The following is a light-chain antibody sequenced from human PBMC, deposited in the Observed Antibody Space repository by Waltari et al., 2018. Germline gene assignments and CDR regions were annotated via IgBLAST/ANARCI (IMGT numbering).Light chain of an antibody. CDR3: QSYYNRSLV. J-gene: IGLJ2*01. Sequence: FMLTQPHSVSESPGKTVTISCTASSGRIATNYVHWYQQRPGSAPTTVIYDDRQRPSGVPDRFSGSIDDFSNSAALTISELQTEDEAGYYCQSYYNRSLVFGGGTRLTVL. CDR2: DDR. V-gene: IGLV6-57*02. CDR1: SGRIATNY.